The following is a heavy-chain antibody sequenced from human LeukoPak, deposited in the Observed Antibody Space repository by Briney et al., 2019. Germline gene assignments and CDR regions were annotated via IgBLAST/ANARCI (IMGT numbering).Heavy chain of an antibody. CDR3: AKDLLGQSQLVQAFDI. V-gene: IGHV3-30*18. CDR2: ISYDGSNK. D-gene: IGHD6-13*01. J-gene: IGHJ3*02. CDR1: GFTFTTYG. Sequence: GGSLRLSCAASGFTFTTYGIHWVRQAPGKGLEWVAVISYDGSNKYYADSVKGRFTISRDNSKNTLYLQMNSLRAEDTAVYYCAKDLLGQSQLVQAFDIWGQGTMVTVSS.